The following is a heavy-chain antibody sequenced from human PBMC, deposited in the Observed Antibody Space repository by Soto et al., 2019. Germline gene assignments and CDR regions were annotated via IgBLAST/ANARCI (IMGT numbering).Heavy chain of an antibody. Sequence: GASVKVSCKASGYTFTNYGISWVRQAPGQGLEWMGWVNVYNGNTKYAQKVQGRVTMTTDTSTSTVYMELSSLRSEDTAVYYCAKDWYYYGSGSYYFDYWGQGTLVTVSS. CDR3: AKDWYYYGSGSYYFDY. CDR1: GYTFTNYG. D-gene: IGHD3-10*01. V-gene: IGHV1-18*01. CDR2: VNVYNGNT. J-gene: IGHJ4*02.